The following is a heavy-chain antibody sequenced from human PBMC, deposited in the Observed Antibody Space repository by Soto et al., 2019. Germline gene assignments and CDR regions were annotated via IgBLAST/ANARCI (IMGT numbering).Heavy chain of an antibody. V-gene: IGHV4-39*02. CDR2: IDYSGAT. CDR3: ARRTGSSTYYFDY. CDR1: GGSISSSVYY. D-gene: IGHD6-6*01. Sequence: QLQLQESGPGLVKPSETLSLTCTVSGGSISSSVYYWGWIRQPPGRGLEWIGIIDYSGATYYNPSLKGRLTMSVDTSKNHFSLNLNSMTAADTAVYYCARRTGSSTYYFDYWGQGTLVTVSS. J-gene: IGHJ4*02.